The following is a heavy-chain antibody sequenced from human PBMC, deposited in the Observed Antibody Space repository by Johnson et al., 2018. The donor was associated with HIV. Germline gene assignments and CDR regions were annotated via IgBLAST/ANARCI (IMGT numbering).Heavy chain of an antibody. V-gene: IGHV3-11*04. Sequence: VQLVESGGGLVKPGGSLRLSCAASGFTFSDYYMSWIRQTPGKGLEWVSYISSSGTTVYSADSVKGRFSISRDNAKHSLYLQMNSLRAEDTAVYYCARDRGYWDAFDSWGQGTMVTVSS. CDR2: ISSSGTTV. J-gene: IGHJ3*02. CDR1: GFTFSDYY. D-gene: IGHD3-22*01. CDR3: ARDRGYWDAFDS.